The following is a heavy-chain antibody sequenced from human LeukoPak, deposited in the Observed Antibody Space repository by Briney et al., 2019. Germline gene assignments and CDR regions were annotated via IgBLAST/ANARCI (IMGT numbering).Heavy chain of an antibody. D-gene: IGHD3-22*01. Sequence: PSETLSLTCTVSGGSISSGSYYWSWIRQPPEKGLEWIGEITHSGSTNYNVSLKSRVTISVDTSKNQFSLKVNTVTAADTAVYYCARGTYDSSGRTKAPNDYWGQGTLVTVSS. J-gene: IGHJ4*02. CDR3: ARGTYDSSGRTKAPNDY. CDR1: GGSISSGSYY. V-gene: IGHV4-39*07. CDR2: ITHSGST.